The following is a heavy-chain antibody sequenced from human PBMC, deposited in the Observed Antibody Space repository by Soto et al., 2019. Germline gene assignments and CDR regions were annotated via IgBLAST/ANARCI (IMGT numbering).Heavy chain of an antibody. CDR1: GGSISSYY. CDR2: IYYSGST. D-gene: IGHD3-10*01. V-gene: IGHV4-59*01. J-gene: IGHJ6*02. CDR3: ARAGSYYYYGMDV. Sequence: SETLSLTCTVSGGSISSYYWSWIRQPPGKGLEWIGYIYYSGSTNYNPSLKSRVTISVDTSKNQFSLKLSSVTAADTAVYYCARAGSYYYYGMDVRGQGTTVTVSS.